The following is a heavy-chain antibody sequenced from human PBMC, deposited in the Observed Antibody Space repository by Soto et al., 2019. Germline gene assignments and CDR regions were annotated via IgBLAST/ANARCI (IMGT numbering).Heavy chain of an antibody. CDR3: ARDPGSSSWFDY. CDR1: GYTFTSYG. CDR2: ISAYNGNT. J-gene: IGHJ4*02. D-gene: IGHD6-6*01. V-gene: IGHV1-18*01. Sequence: ASVNVSCKASGYTFTSYGISWVRQAPGQGLEWVGWISAYNGNTNYAQKLQGRVTMTTDTSMSTAYMELRSLRSDDTAVYYCARDPGSSSWFDYWGQGTLVTVSS.